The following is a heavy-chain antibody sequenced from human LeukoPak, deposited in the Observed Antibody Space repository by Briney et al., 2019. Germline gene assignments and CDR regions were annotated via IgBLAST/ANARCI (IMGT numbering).Heavy chain of an antibody. CDR2: IYYSGNT. J-gene: IGHJ5*02. D-gene: IGHD3-22*01. CDR1: GGSISSYY. Sequence: SETLSLTCTVSGGSISSYYWSWIRQPPGKGLEYIGYIYYSGNTNYNPSLKSRVTISVDTSKNQFSLKLSSVTAADTAVYYCARDLATYYYDSSGFERVRWFDPWGQGTLVTVSS. CDR3: ARDLATYYYDSSGFERVRWFDP. V-gene: IGHV4-59*12.